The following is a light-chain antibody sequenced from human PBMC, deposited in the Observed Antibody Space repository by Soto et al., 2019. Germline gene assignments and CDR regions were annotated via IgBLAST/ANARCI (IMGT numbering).Light chain of an antibody. J-gene: IGKJ1*01. CDR3: QQYGSSPRT. CDR2: DAS. CDR1: QSVSNNY. Sequence: PGERATLSCRASQSVSNNYLAWYQQKPGQAPRLLIYDASSRATGIPDKFSGSGSGTDFTLTFSRLEPEDVAMYYCQQYGSSPRTFGQGTKVDIK. V-gene: IGKV3-20*01.